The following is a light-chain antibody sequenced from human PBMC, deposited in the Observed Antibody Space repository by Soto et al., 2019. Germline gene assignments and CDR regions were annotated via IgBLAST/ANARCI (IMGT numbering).Light chain of an antibody. CDR3: QQGDTFPIT. J-gene: IGKJ5*01. Sequence: DIQMTQTPSSLSASVGDRVTITRRASQSVSTYLNWYRQLPGKVPSLLIYAASILQSGVPSRFSGSEFGTDFTLTISSLQPEDSAIYYCQQGDTFPITFGQGTRLEIK. V-gene: IGKV1-39*01. CDR2: AAS. CDR1: QSVSTY.